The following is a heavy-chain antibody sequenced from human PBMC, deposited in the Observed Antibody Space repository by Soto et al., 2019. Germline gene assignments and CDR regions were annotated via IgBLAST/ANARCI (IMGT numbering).Heavy chain of an antibody. CDR1: GFSLNTGGVG. CDR2: IYWDDDK. V-gene: IGHV2-5*02. D-gene: IGHD6-19*01. Sequence: QITLKESGPTLVKPTQTLTLTCSFSGFSLNTGGVGVGWIRQAPGKALEWLAVIYWDDDKSLSPSLRDRLTITRDTPEAQVVPTVTTIDPVDTATYYCARSRGGFGGGWTTPYFDYWGQGTLVTVSS. J-gene: IGHJ4*02. CDR3: ARSRGGFGGGWTTPYFDY.